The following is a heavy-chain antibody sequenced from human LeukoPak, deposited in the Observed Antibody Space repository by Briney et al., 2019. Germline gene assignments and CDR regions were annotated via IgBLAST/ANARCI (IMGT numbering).Heavy chain of an antibody. CDR3: ARGGSYGDY. V-gene: IGHV3-74*01. CDR2: VNPDGSSV. Sequence: QPGGSLRLSCTASGFTFTRYWMHWVRQAPGKGLVWVSRVNPDGSSVTYGDSVKGRFTSSRDNAKNTLYLQMNSLRAEDMAVYHCARGGSYGDYWGQGILVTVSS. D-gene: IGHD3-16*01. CDR1: GFTFTRYW. J-gene: IGHJ4*02.